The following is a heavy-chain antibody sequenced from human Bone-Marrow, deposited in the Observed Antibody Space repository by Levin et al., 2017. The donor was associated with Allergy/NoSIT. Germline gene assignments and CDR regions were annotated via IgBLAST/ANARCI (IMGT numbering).Heavy chain of an antibody. V-gene: IGHV3-21*01. CDR1: GFTFSSYS. Sequence: GGSLRLSCAASGFTFSSYSMNWVRQAPGKGLEWVSSISSSSSYIYYADSVKGRFTISRDNAKNSLYLQMNSLRAEDTAVYYCARRGLELRGYYGMDVWGQGTTVTVSS. CDR3: ARRGLELRGYYGMDV. J-gene: IGHJ6*02. CDR2: ISSSSSYI. D-gene: IGHD1-7*01.